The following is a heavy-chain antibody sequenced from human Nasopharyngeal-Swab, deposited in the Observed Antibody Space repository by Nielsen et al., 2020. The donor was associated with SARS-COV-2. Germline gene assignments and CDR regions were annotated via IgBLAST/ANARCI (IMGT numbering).Heavy chain of an antibody. CDR3: ARVDTAMIEAYFDY. CDR1: GGSISSGGYY. D-gene: IGHD5-18*01. Sequence: SETLSLTCTVSGGSISSGGYYWSWIRQHPGKGLEWIGYIYYSGSTYYNPSLKSRVTISVDTSKNQFSLKLSSVTAADTAVYYCARVDTAMIEAYFDYWGQGTLVTVSS. J-gene: IGHJ4*02. V-gene: IGHV4-30-4*08. CDR2: IYYSGST.